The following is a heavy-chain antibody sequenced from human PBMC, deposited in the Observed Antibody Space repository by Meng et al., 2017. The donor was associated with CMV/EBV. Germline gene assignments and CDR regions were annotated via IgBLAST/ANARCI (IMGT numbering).Heavy chain of an antibody. V-gene: IGHV3-30-3*01. CDR2: ISYDGSNK. CDR1: GFTFSSYA. D-gene: IGHD6-19*01. CDR3: ARGSVAGFD. J-gene: IGHJ4*02. Sequence: EELGGPGGGVVQPGRALGLSFASSGFTFSSYAMHWVSQAPGKGLEWVAVISYDGSNKYYADSVKGRFTISRDNSKNTLYLQMNSLRAEDTAVYYCARGSVAGFDYGAREPWSPSPQ.